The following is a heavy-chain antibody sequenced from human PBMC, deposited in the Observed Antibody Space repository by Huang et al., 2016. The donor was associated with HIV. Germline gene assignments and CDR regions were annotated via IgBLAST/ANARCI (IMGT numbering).Heavy chain of an antibody. Sequence: QVLLVQSGAEVRKPGSSVKVSCTAFGGTFSSYAISWVRQAPGQGLEGMGGIIPIFGTANYTPKFQGRVTITVDESTNTGYMELTRLTSEDTAVYYCARTAYSYGFRQGYNWFDPWGQGTPVTVSS. J-gene: IGHJ5*02. CDR1: GGTFSSYA. D-gene: IGHD5-18*01. CDR3: ARTAYSYGFRQGYNWFDP. CDR2: IIPIFGTA. V-gene: IGHV1-69*13.